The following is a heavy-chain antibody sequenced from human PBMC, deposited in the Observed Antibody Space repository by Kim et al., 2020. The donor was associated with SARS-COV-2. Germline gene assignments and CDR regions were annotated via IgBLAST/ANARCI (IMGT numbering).Heavy chain of an antibody. CDR2: INPSGGST. D-gene: IGHD6-13*01. CDR3: AREVTAAAETTPYNWFDP. CDR1: GYTFTSYY. J-gene: IGHJ5*02. V-gene: IGHV1-46*01. Sequence: ASVKVSCKASGYTFTSYYMHWVRQAPGQGLEWMGIINPSGGSTSYAQKFQGRATMTRDTSTSTVYMELSSLRSEDTAVYYCAREVTAAAETTPYNWFDPWGQGTLVTVSS.